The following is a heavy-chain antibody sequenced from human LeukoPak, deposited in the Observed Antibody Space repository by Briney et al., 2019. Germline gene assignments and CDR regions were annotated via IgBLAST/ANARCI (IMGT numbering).Heavy chain of an antibody. D-gene: IGHD6-13*01. J-gene: IGHJ5*02. V-gene: IGHV4-59*01. CDR3: ARGCSAGTPHNWFDP. CDR1: GGSISGYY. CDR2: IYYSGST. Sequence: NPSETLSLTCTVPGGSISGYYWSWIRQPPGKGLEWIGYIYYSGSTNYNPSLKSRVTIPVDTSKNQFSLKLSSVTAADTAVYYCARGCSAGTPHNWFDPWGQGTLVTVSS.